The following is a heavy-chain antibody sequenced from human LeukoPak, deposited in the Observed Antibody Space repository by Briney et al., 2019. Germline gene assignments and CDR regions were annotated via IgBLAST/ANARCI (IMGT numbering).Heavy chain of an antibody. Sequence: PGGSLRLSCAASGFTFSSYSMNWVRQAPGKGLEWVSSISSSSSYIYYADSVKGRFTISRDNAKNSLYLQMNSLRAEDTAVYYCARGLMCGGDCYSGDYYYMDVWGKGTTVTVSS. CDR3: ARGLMCGGDCYSGDYYYMDV. CDR1: GFTFSSYS. D-gene: IGHD2-21*02. CDR2: ISSSSSYI. J-gene: IGHJ6*03. V-gene: IGHV3-21*01.